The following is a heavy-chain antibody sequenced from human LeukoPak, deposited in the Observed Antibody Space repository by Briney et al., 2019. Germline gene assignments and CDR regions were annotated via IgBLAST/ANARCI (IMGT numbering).Heavy chain of an antibody. J-gene: IGHJ4*02. V-gene: IGHV3-21*01. CDR2: ISTSSGYI. CDR1: GFTFSSYS. D-gene: IGHD2-15*01. Sequence: GGSLRLSCAASGFTFSSYSMNWVRQAPGKGLEWASAISTSSGYIKYADSLKGRFTISRDNAKNSLYLQMNSLRAEDTAVYYCARVYCSGGDCYSTFDYWGQGTLVTVSS. CDR3: ARVYCSGGDCYSTFDY.